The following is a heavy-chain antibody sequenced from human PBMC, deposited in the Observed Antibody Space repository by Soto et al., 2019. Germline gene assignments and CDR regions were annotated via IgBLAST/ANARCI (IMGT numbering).Heavy chain of an antibody. J-gene: IGHJ3*02. D-gene: IGHD3-10*01. CDR1: GFTFSSYG. Sequence: HPGGSLRLSCAASGFTFSSYGMHWVRQAPGKGLEWVAVIWYDGSNKYYADSVKGRFTISRDNSKNTPYLQMNSLRAEDTAVYYCARGSYWFGELLVWADFDIWGQGTMVTVSS. V-gene: IGHV3-33*01. CDR2: IWYDGSNK. CDR3: ARGSYWFGELLVWADFDI.